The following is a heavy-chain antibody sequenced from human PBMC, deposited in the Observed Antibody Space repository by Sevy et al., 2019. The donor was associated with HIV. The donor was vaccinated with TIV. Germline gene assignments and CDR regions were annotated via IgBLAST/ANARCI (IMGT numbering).Heavy chain of an antibody. CDR1: GFTFSRFW. CDR2: IKQEGSEK. D-gene: IGHD5-12*01. CDR3: ARNRDDSSGFHMDV. V-gene: IGHV3-7*01. J-gene: IGHJ6*02. Sequence: GGSLRLSCAASGFTFSRFWMSWVRQAPGKGLEWVANIKQEGSEKYYVDSVKGRFTISRDNAKKSLYLQMNSLRAEETAVYYCARNRDDSSGFHMDVWGQGTTVTVSS.